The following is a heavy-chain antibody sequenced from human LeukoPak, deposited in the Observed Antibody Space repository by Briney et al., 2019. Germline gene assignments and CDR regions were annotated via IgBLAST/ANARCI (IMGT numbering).Heavy chain of an antibody. D-gene: IGHD6-19*01. V-gene: IGHV3-53*01. Sequence: PGGSLRLSCAASGFTVSSNDMTWVRQAPRKGLEWVSVIYKSGNTFYSDSVKGRFTISRDNSKNAVYLQMDSLRAEDAAVYYCARYTSGSYFDSWGQGTLVTVSS. J-gene: IGHJ4*02. CDR3: ARYTSGSYFDS. CDR1: GFTVSSND. CDR2: IYKSGNT.